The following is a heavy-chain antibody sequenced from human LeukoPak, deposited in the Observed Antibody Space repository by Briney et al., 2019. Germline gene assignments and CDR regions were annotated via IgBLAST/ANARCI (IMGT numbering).Heavy chain of an antibody. CDR1: GFTFSNYA. CDR2: ISGSGGST. V-gene: IGHV3-23*01. J-gene: IGHJ6*03. D-gene: IGHD6-13*01. Sequence: GGSLRLSCAASGFTFSNYATNWVRQAPGKGLEWVSGISGSGGSTYYTDSVKGRFTISRDNSKNTLYLQMNSLRAEDTAVYYCAKEGRSSSWYGYYYMDVWGKGTTVTISS. CDR3: AKEGRSSSWYGYYYMDV.